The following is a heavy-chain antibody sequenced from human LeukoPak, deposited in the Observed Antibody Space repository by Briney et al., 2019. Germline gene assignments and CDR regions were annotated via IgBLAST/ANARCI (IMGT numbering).Heavy chain of an antibody. V-gene: IGHV3-53*01. J-gene: IGHJ4*02. CDR2: IYLGSQT. CDR3: AKEGSTSVLFDY. Sequence: GGSLRLSCAASGFTVGSNYMTWVRQAPGKGLEWVPTIYLGSQTFYADSVKGRFTISSDNSKNTLYLQMNSLRAEDTAVYYCAKEGSTSVLFDYWGQGTLVTVSS. D-gene: IGHD2-2*01. CDR1: GFTVGSNY.